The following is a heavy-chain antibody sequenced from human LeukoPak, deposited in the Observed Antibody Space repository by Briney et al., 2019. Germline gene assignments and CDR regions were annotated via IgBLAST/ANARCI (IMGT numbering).Heavy chain of an antibody. J-gene: IGHJ3*02. V-gene: IGHV4-39*07. CDR2: INHSGST. Sequence: SETLSLTCTVSGGSISSSSYYWGWIRQPPGKGLEWIGEINHSGSTNYNPSLKSRVTISVDTSKNQFSLKLSSVTAADTAVYYCARDLGFAFDIWGQGTMVTVSS. CDR3: ARDLGFAFDI. CDR1: GGSISSSSYY.